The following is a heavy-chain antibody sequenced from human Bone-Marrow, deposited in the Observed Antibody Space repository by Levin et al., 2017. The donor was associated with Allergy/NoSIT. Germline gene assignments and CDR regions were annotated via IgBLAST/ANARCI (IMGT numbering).Heavy chain of an antibody. Sequence: GESLKISCAASGFTFSSYAMHWVRQAPGKGLEWVAVISYDGSNKYYADSVKGRFTISRDNSKNTLYLQMNSLRAEDTAVYYCARIHYDSSGYPGGDFDYWGQGTLVTVSS. CDR2: ISYDGSNK. CDR1: GFTFSSYA. J-gene: IGHJ4*02. D-gene: IGHD3-22*01. CDR3: ARIHYDSSGYPGGDFDY. V-gene: IGHV3-30-3*01.